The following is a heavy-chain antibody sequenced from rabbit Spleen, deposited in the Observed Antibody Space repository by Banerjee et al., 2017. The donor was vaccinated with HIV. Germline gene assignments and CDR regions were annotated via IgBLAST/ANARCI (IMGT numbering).Heavy chain of an antibody. CDR3: ARDLVAVIGWNFNL. J-gene: IGHJ4*01. CDR2: IDPVFGIT. CDR1: GFDFSSYG. D-gene: IGHD5-1*01. V-gene: IGHV1S47*01. Sequence: EESGGDLVKPEGSLTLTCKASGFDFSSYGVSWVRQAPGKGLEWIGYIDPVFGITYYASWVNGRFSISRENTQNTVSLQLNSLTAADTATYFCARDLVAVIGWNFNLWGPGTLVTVS.